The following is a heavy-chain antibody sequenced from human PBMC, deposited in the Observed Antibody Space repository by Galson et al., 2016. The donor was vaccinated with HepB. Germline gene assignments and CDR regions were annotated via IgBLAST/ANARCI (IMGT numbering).Heavy chain of an antibody. Sequence: SPRLSCAACGFSFSSDALSGVCQAPWQGLESVSGITSGGTTYYADSVKGRFTISRDNSKNILYLQMKSLRDEDTAVYYCAKRPYSYGWHYGMDVWGQGTTVTVSS. CDR3: AKRPYSYGWHYGMDV. CDR2: ITSGGTT. V-gene: IGHV3-23*01. J-gene: IGHJ6*02. CDR1: GFSFSSDA. D-gene: IGHD5-18*01.